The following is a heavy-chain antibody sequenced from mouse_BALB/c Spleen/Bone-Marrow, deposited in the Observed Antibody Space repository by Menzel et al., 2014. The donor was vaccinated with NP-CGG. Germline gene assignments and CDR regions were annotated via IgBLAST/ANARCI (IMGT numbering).Heavy chain of an antibody. J-gene: IGHJ1*01. Sequence: VQLQQSGADLVKPGASVKLPCTASGFNIKDTYMHWVKQRSEQGLEWIGRIDPANGNTKYDPKFQGKATITADTSSNTAYLQLSSLTSEDTAVYYCARAGRGRYFDVWGAGTTVTVSS. CDR3: ARAGRGRYFDV. CDR2: IDPANGNT. V-gene: IGHV14-3*02. CDR1: GFNIKDTY. D-gene: IGHD4-1*01.